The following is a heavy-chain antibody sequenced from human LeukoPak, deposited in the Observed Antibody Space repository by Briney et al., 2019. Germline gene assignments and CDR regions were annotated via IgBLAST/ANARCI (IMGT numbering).Heavy chain of an antibody. D-gene: IGHD3-22*01. CDR1: GLTFSNSA. CDR3: TRPYYYDSSGYYH. CDR2: IRSKANNYAT. J-gene: IGHJ5*02. Sequence: GGSLKLSFAASGLTFSNSAIHWVRQAPGKGLEWVGHIRSKANNYATAYAASVKGRFTISSDDSKYTAYLQMNSLKTEDTAVYYCTRPYYYDSSGYYHWGQGTLVTVSS. V-gene: IGHV3-73*01.